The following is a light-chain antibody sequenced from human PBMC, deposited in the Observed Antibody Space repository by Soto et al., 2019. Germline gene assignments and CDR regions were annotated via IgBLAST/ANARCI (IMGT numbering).Light chain of an antibody. J-gene: IGLJ1*01. V-gene: IGLV2-14*01. CDR2: EAT. Sequence: QLVLTQPASVSGSPGQSITISCAGTRSDIGASNSVSWYQHLPGRSPTLIIYEATNRPSGVSERFSGSKAGDTASLTISGLQADDESEYFCISYKTDDTFVFGGGTKVT. CDR3: ISYKTDDTFV. CDR1: RSDIGASNS.